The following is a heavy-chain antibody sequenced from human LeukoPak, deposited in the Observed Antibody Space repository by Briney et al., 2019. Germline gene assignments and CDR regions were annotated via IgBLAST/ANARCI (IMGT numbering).Heavy chain of an antibody. V-gene: IGHV1-2*02. CDR3: ARDSYYDSAY. CDR1: GYIFTSYG. J-gene: IGHJ4*02. CDR2: INPNSGGT. Sequence: ASVKVSCKASGYIFTSYGISWVRQAPGQGLEWMGWINPNSGGTNYAQKFQGRVTMTRDTSISTAYMELSRLRSDDTAVYYCARDSYYDSAYWGQGTLVTVSS. D-gene: IGHD3-22*01.